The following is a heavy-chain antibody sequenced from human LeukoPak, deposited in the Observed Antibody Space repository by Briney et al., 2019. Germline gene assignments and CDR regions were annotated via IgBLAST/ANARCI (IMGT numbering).Heavy chain of an antibody. CDR3: ARRWSGWFDP. J-gene: IGHJ5*02. V-gene: IGHV4-59*01. Sequence: SEPLSLTCTVAGASIRSYYWSWVRQPPGKGVEWVRYIYYSGSTTYNPSLKRRLTMSVDTSKHQFSLKLTSVTAADTAVYYCARRWSGWFDPWGQGAPVTVSS. CDR2: IYYSGST. CDR1: GASIRSYY. D-gene: IGHD1-26*01.